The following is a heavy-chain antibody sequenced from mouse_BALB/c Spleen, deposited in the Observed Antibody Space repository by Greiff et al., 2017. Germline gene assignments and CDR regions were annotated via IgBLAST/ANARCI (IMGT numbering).Heavy chain of an antibody. J-gene: IGHJ4*01. CDR1: GYTFTSYV. CDR2: INPYNDGT. V-gene: IGHV1-14*01. CDR3: AKGGYADYYAMDY. D-gene: IGHD2-14*01. Sequence: VQLQQSGPELVKPGASVKMSCKASGYTFTSYVMHWVKQKPGQGLEWIGYINPYNDGTKYNEKFKGKATLTSDKSSSTAYMELSSLTSEDSAVYYCAKGGYADYYAMDYWGQGTSVTVSS.